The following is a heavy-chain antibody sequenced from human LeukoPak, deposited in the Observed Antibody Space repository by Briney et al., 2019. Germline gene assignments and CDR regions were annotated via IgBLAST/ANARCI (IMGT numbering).Heavy chain of an antibody. J-gene: IGHJ4*02. CDR3: ARQGSGYDFFFDY. CDR1: GGSFSGYY. CDR2: INHSEST. Sequence: SETLSLTCAVYGGSFSGYYWSWIRQPPGKGLEWIGEINHSESTNYNPSLKSRVTISVDTSKNQFSLKLSSVTAADTAVYYCARQGSGYDFFFDYWGQGTLVTVSP. D-gene: IGHD5-12*01. V-gene: IGHV4-34*01.